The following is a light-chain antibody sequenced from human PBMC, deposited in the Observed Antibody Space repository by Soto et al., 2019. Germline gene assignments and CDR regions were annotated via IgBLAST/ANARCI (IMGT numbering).Light chain of an antibody. J-gene: IGLJ1*01. Sequence: SALTQPASVSGSPGQSITISCTGTSSNVGSYKLVSWYQQHPGKAPKLMIFEVNKRPSGVSNRFSGSKSGNTASLTISGLKVEDEADYYCCSSGGSPRYVVGTGTKGT. CDR3: CSSGGSPRYV. CDR2: EVN. CDR1: SSNVGSYKL. V-gene: IGLV2-23*02.